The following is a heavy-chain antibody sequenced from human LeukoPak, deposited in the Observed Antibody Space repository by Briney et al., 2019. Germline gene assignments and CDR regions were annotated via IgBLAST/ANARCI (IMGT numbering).Heavy chain of an antibody. CDR2: ISSSSSYI. V-gene: IGHV3-21*01. CDR1: GFTFNTYN. CDR3: ARESLAAGTFDS. D-gene: IGHD6-13*01. Sequence: GGSLRFSCAASGFTFNTYNMNWVRQAPGKGLEWVSSISSSSSYIYYADSVKGRFTISRDNAKNSLYLQMNSLRVEDTAVYYCARESLAAGTFDSWGQGTLVTVSS. J-gene: IGHJ4*02.